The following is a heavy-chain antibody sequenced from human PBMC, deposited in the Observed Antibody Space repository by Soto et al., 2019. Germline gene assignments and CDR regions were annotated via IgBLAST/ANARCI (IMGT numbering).Heavy chain of an antibody. J-gene: IGHJ3*02. Sequence: VQLVQSGAEVKKPGSSVKVSCKASGGTFSNYAMSWVRQAPGKGLEWVSHITAGGTTYYADSVKGRFTISRDSSRNTLYLQMNSLRAEDTALYYCAKCIQMYWNYDAFHIWGQGTMVTVSS. CDR2: ITAGGTT. CDR1: GGTFSNYA. CDR3: AKCIQMYWNYDAFHI. D-gene: IGHD1-7*01. V-gene: IGHV3-23*04.